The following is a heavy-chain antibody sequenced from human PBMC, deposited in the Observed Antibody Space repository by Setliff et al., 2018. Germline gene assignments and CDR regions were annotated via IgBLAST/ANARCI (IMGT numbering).Heavy chain of an antibody. J-gene: IGHJ4*02. Sequence: GESLKISCAASGFTFSSYAMGWVRQAPGKGLEWVSAISGSGGSTYYADSVKGRFTISRDNYKNTLYLQMNSLRAEDTAVYYCAKDFRDLGYSDYWGQGTLVTVSS. CDR1: GFTFSSYA. CDR3: AKDFRDLGYSDY. CDR2: ISGSGGST. V-gene: IGHV3-23*01.